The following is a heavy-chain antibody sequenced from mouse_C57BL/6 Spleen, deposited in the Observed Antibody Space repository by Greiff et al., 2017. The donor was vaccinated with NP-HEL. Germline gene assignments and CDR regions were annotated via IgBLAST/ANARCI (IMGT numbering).Heavy chain of an antibody. Sequence: EVQRVESGGGLVKPGGSLKLSCAASGFTFSSYAMSWVRQTPEKRLEWVATISDGGSYTYYPDNVKGRFTISRDNAKNNLYLQMSHLKSEDTAMYYCARPTAQATGFAYWGQGTLVTVSA. CDR3: ARPTAQATGFAY. V-gene: IGHV5-4*01. D-gene: IGHD3-2*02. J-gene: IGHJ3*01. CDR1: GFTFSSYA. CDR2: ISDGGSYT.